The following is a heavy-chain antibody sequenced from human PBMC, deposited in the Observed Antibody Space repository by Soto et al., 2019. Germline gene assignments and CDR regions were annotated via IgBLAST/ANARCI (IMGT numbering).Heavy chain of an antibody. J-gene: IGHJ4*02. CDR1: CGSFSSGGYY. CDR3: ARGAYDSSGYPTYYLDY. D-gene: IGHD3-22*01. V-gene: IGHV4-31*03. CDR2: IYYSGST. Sequence: SETLSLTCTVSCGSFSSGGYYWSWIRQHPGKGLEWIGYIYYSGSTYYNPSLKSRVTISVDTSKNQFSLKLSSVTAADTAVYYCARGAYDSSGYPTYYLDYWGQGTLVTVSS.